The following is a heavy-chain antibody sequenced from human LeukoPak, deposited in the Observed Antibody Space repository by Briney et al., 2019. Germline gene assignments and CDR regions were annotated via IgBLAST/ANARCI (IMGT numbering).Heavy chain of an antibody. CDR2: ISYDGSNK. Sequence: GGSLRLSCAASGFTFSSYAMHWVRQAPGKGLEWVAVISYDGSNKYYADSVRGRFTISRDNSKNTLYLQMNSLRSEDTAVYYCVAWGLDFDYWGQGTLVTVSS. V-gene: IGHV3-30*04. CDR1: GFTFSSYA. J-gene: IGHJ4*02. D-gene: IGHD1-26*01. CDR3: VAWGLDFDY.